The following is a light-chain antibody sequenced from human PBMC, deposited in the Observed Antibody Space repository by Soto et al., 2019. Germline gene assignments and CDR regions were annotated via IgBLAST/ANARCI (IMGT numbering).Light chain of an antibody. J-gene: IGKJ5*01. CDR1: QSVSSSH. CDR2: GAS. Sequence: EIVLTQSPGTLSLSPGERATLSCRASQSVSSSHLAWYQQNPGQAPRLLIYGASTRATGVPDRFSGTGSGTEFTLTISSLKSEDYAVYYCQQYKSWPPITFGQGTRLEI. CDR3: QQYKSWPPIT. V-gene: IGKV3-15*01.